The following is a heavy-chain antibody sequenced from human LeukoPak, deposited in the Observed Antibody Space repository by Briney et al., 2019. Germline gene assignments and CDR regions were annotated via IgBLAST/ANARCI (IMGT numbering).Heavy chain of an antibody. Sequence: ASVKVSCKASGYTFTSYGISWVRQAPGQGLEWMGWISAYNGNTNYAQKFQGRVTITADKSTSTAYMELSSLRSEDTAVYYCASLGYEYYFDYWGQGTLVTVSS. J-gene: IGHJ4*02. V-gene: IGHV1-18*01. CDR3: ASLGYEYYFDY. CDR1: GYTFTSYG. CDR2: ISAYNGNT. D-gene: IGHD3-16*01.